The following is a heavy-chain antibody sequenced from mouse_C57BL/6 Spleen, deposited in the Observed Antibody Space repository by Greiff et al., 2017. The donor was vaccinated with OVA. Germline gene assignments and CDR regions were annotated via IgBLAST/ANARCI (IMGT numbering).Heavy chain of an antibody. CDR2: IDPSDSYT. CDR3: AREGRQLRLRGAMDY. CDR1: GYTFTSYW. D-gene: IGHD3-2*02. Sequence: QVQLQQPGAELVMPGASVKLSCKASGYTFTSYWMHWVKQRPGQGLEWIGEIDPSDSYTNYNQKFKGKSTLTVDKSSSTAYMQLSSLTSEDSAVYYCAREGRQLRLRGAMDYWGQGTSVTVSS. J-gene: IGHJ4*01. V-gene: IGHV1-69*01.